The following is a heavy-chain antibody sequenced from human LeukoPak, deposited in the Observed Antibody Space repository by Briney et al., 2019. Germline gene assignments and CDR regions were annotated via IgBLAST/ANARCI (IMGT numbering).Heavy chain of an antibody. CDR3: ARLGYCSSTSCYRGSLYYGMDV. D-gene: IGHD2-2*01. CDR2: ISYDGSNK. CDR1: GFTFSSYA. J-gene: IGHJ6*02. V-gene: IGHV3-30*04. Sequence: PGGSLRLSCAASGFTFSSYAMHWVRQAPGKGLEWVAVISYDGSNKYYADSVKGRFTISRDNSKNTLYLQMNSLRAEDTAVYYCARLGYCSSTSCYRGSLYYGMDVWGQGTTVTVSS.